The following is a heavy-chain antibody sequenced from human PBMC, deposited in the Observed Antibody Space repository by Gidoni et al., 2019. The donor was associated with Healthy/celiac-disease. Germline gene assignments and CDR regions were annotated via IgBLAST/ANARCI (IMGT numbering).Heavy chain of an antibody. D-gene: IGHD3-22*01. Sequence: QLQLQESGPGLVKPSETLSLTCPVSGGSISSSSYYWGWIRQPPGKGLEWIGSIYYSGSTYYNPSLKSRVTISVDTSKNQFSLKLSSVTAADTAVYYCARQPRYYYDSSGVRDHFDYWGQGTLVTVSS. CDR2: IYYSGST. J-gene: IGHJ4*02. V-gene: IGHV4-39*01. CDR3: ARQPRYYYDSSGVRDHFDY. CDR1: GGSISSSSYY.